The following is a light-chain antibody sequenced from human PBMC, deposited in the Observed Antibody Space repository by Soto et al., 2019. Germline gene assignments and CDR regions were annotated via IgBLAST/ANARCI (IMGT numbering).Light chain of an antibody. J-gene: IGKJ4*01. CDR1: ESVSSS. CDR2: GAS. V-gene: IGKV3-15*01. Sequence: EIVMTQSPATLCVSPWERATLSCTASESVSSSLAWYQHKPGQSPRLLIYGASTRATNIAARFSGSGSGTEFTLTISSLQSEDFAVYYCQQYRNWPLTFGGGTKVDIK. CDR3: QQYRNWPLT.